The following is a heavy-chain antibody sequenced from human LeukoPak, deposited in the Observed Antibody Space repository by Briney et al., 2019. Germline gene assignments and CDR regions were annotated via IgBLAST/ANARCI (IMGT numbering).Heavy chain of an antibody. Sequence: SETLSLTCTVSGYSISSGYYWGWIRQPPGKGLEWIGSIYHSGSTYYNPSLKSRVTISVDTSKNQFSLKLSSVTAADTAVYYCARLEIAAAGNRWFDPWGQGTLVTVSS. CDR1: GYSISSGYY. D-gene: IGHD6-13*01. CDR2: IYHSGST. J-gene: IGHJ5*02. CDR3: ARLEIAAAGNRWFDP. V-gene: IGHV4-38-2*02.